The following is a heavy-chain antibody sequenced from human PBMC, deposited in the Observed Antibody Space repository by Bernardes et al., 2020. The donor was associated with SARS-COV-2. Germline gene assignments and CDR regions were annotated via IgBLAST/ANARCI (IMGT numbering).Heavy chain of an antibody. J-gene: IGHJ4*02. V-gene: IGHV2-5*01. CDR3: AHASPGGGWYGDPYYFDY. CDR2: IYWNDDK. CDR1: GFSLSTSGVG. D-gene: IGHD4-17*01. Sequence: SGPTLVKPTQTLTLTCTFSGFSLSTSGVGVGWIRQPPGKALEWLALIYWNDDKRYSPSLKSRLTITKDTSKNQVVLTMTNMDPVDTATYYCAHASPGGGWYGDPYYFDYWGQGTLVTVSS.